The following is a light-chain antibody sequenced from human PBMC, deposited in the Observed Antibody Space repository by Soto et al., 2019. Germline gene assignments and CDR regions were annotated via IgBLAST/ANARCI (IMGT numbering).Light chain of an antibody. V-gene: IGKV1-9*01. CDR3: QQLNSYPT. Sequence: DIQLTQSPSFLSTSVGDRVTITCRASQGISSYLAWYQQKPGKAPKLLIYGASTLQSGVPSRFSGSGSGTEFTLTISSLQPEDFATYYCQQLNSYPTFGGGTKVEIK. J-gene: IGKJ4*01. CDR1: QGISSY. CDR2: GAS.